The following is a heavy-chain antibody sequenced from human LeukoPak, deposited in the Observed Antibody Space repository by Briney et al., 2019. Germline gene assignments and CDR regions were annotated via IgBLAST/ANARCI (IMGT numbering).Heavy chain of an antibody. CDR1: GGSISSYY. CDR2: IYYSGST. Sequence: TETLSLTCTVSGGSISSYYWSWIRQPPGKGLEWIGYIYYSGSTNYNPSLKSRVTISVDTSKNQFSLNLSTVTAADTAVYFCARVTLFRGAQIDSWGQGTLVTVSS. D-gene: IGHD3-10*01. CDR3: ARVTLFRGAQIDS. V-gene: IGHV4-59*08. J-gene: IGHJ4*02.